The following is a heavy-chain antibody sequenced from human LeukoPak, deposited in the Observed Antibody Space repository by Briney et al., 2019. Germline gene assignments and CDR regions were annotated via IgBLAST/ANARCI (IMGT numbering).Heavy chain of an antibody. V-gene: IGHV3-11*04. CDR2: ISSSGSTI. CDR1: GFTFSNYY. D-gene: IGHD3-3*01. CDR3: ARVGGSGYYKNWFDP. Sequence: PGGSLRLSCAASGFTFSNYYMNWIRQAPGKGLEWVSYISSSGSTICYADSVKGRFTISRDNAENSLYLKMNSLRAEDTAVYYCARVGGSGYYKNWFDPWGQGTLVTVSS. J-gene: IGHJ5*02.